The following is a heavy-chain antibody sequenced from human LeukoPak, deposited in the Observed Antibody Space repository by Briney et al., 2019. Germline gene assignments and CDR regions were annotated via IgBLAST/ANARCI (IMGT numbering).Heavy chain of an antibody. Sequence: PSETLSLTCTVSGGSISSYYWCWLRQPPGKGLEWVGYIYYSGSTNYNPSLKSRVTISVDTSKNQFSLKLSSVTAADTAVYYCARDPDLGMGSSLLFDYWGQGTLVTVSS. J-gene: IGHJ4*02. CDR3: ARDPDLGMGSSLLFDY. V-gene: IGHV4-59*12. D-gene: IGHD6-6*01. CDR1: GGSISSYY. CDR2: IYYSGST.